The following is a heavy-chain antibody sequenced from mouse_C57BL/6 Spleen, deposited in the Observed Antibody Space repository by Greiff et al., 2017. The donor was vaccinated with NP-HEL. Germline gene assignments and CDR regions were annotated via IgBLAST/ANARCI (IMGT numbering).Heavy chain of an antibody. CDR2: SRNKANDYTT. D-gene: IGHD1-1*01. J-gene: IGHJ1*03. CDR3: AREALYYGSSYWYFDV. CDR1: GFTFSDFY. V-gene: IGHV7-1*01. Sequence: EVKVVESGGGLVQSGRSLRLSCATSGFTFSDFYMEWVRQAPGKGLEWIAASRNKANDYTTEYSASVKGRFIVSRDTSQSILYLQMNALRAEDTAIYYCAREALYYGSSYWYFDVWGTGTTVTVSS.